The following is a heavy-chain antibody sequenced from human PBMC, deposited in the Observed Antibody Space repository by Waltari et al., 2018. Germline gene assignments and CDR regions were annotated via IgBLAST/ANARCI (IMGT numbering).Heavy chain of an antibody. CDR1: GFTFSSFA. CDR3: AKPARGVIEDWFDS. V-gene: IGHV3-23*01. CDR2: VSGPGGLK. D-gene: IGHD3-10*01. Sequence: EVQLLQSGGGLVQPGGSLKLSCVASGFTFSSFAMGWVRQAPGKGLEWVSGVSGPGGLKYYADSVKGRFTISRDNAKNTVYLEISSLRADDTAVYYCAKPARGVIEDWFDSWGQGSLVSVSS. J-gene: IGHJ5*01.